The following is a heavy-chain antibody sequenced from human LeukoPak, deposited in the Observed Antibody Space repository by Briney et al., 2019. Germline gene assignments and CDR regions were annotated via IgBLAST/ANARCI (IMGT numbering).Heavy chain of an antibody. CDR2: SHNNGET. CDR1: GGSMTNYY. V-gene: IGHV4-59*08. J-gene: IGHJ3*02. CDR3: ARQPGGTAAFDI. D-gene: IGHD1-14*01. Sequence: SETLSLTCTVSGGSMTNYYWSWVRQPPGKGLERIAYSHNNGETKYNPSLKSRITISVDTSNNQFSLKLSSVTAADTAVYYCARQPGGTAAFDIWGQGTTVTVSA.